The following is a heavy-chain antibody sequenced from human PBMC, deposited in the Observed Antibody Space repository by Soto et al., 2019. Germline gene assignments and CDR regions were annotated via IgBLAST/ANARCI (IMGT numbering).Heavy chain of an antibody. V-gene: IGHV1-69*13. J-gene: IGHJ4*02. CDR3: ARTRAPIYYYDSSGYYGEFDY. D-gene: IGHD3-22*01. CDR1: GGTFSSYA. CDR2: IIPIFGTA. Sequence: RASVKVSCKASGGTFSSYAISWVRQAPGQGLEWMGGIIPIFGTANYAQKFQGRVTITADESTSTAYMELSSLRSEDTAVYYCARTRAPIYYYDSSGYYGEFDYWGQGTLVTVSS.